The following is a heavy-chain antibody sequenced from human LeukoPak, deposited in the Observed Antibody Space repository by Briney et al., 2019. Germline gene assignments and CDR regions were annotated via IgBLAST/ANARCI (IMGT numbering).Heavy chain of an antibody. CDR2: ISAYNGNT. J-gene: IGHJ4*01. V-gene: IGHV1-18*01. CDR1: GYTFTSYG. Sequence: GGSVKVSCKASGYTFTSYGISWVRQAPGQGLEWMGWISAYNGNTDYAQKPQERVTMTTDTSTSTAYMELRSLRSDDTAVYYCARGGVSSGWYGSYFDYWGRGTLVTVSS. D-gene: IGHD6-19*01. CDR3: ARGGVSSGWYGSYFDY.